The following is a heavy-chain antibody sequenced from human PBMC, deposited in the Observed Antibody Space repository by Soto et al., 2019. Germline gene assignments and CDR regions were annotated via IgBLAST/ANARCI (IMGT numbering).Heavy chain of an antibody. Sequence: ASVKVSCKTSGYAFTSYDINLVRQATGQGLEWMGWMNPNSGNTGYAQRFQGRVTMTRDTSISTAYMELSSLRSEDTAVYYCARGLRVGIMSAYCMDVWVKGTTVTVSS. CDR1: GYAFTSYD. V-gene: IGHV1-8*01. J-gene: IGHJ6*03. D-gene: IGHD3-3*01. CDR2: MNPNSGNT. CDR3: ARGLRVGIMSAYCMDV.